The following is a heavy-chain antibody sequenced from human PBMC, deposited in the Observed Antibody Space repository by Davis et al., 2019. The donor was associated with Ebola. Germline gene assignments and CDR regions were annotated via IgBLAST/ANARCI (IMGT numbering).Heavy chain of an antibody. CDR1: GGSISSGSYY. J-gene: IGHJ4*02. Sequence: SETLSLTCTVSGGSISSGSYYWGWIRQAPGKGLEWIATIYYSGSTYYNPSLRSRVTISVDTSKNQFSLKLSSVTATDTAVYYCARQSHSSSWYGGYYFDYWAQGTLVAVSS. D-gene: IGHD6-13*01. CDR2: IYYSGST. CDR3: ARQSHSSSWYGGYYFDY. V-gene: IGHV4-39*01.